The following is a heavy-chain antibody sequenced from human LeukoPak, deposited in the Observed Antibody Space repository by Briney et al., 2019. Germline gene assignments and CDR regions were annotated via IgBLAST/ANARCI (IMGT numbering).Heavy chain of an antibody. CDR3: ARALLAYCGGDCYNGFDP. V-gene: IGHV3-48*01. D-gene: IGHD2-21*02. J-gene: IGHJ5*02. CDR2: ITISNSTI. CDR1: GFTLSTYI. Sequence: PGGSLRLSCTASGFTLSTYIMNWVRQAPRQGLEWVAFITISNSTISYANSVKGRFTISRDNAKNSLYLQMNSLRAEDTAVYYCARALLAYCGGDCYNGFDPWGQGTLVTVSS.